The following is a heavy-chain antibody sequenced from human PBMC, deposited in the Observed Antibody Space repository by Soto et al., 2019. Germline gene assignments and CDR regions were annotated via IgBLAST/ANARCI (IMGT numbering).Heavy chain of an antibody. D-gene: IGHD6-13*01. CDR3: ARHRFGMVGIAAAEVDY. V-gene: IGHV4-39*01. J-gene: IGHJ4*02. CDR2: IYYSGST. CDR1: GGSISSSSYY. Sequence: QLQLQESGPGLVKPSETLSLTCTVSGGSISSSSYYWGWIRQPPGKGLEWIGSIYYSGSTYYNPSLKRRVTISVYTSKNQFSLTLSSVTAADTAVYYCARHRFGMVGIAAAEVDYWGQGPLVTVSS.